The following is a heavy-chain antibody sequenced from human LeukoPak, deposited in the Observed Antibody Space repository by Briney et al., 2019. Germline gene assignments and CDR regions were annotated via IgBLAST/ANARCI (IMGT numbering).Heavy chain of an antibody. Sequence: PGGSLRLSCAASGFTFDDYAMPWVRQAPGKGLGRVSGISWNSGSIGYADSVKGRFTISRDNAKNSLYLQMNSLRAEDTALYYCAKGWIVTMGSSGHYQDDAFDIWGQGTMVTVSS. J-gene: IGHJ3*02. CDR2: ISWNSGSI. CDR3: AKGWIVTMGSSGHYQDDAFDI. CDR1: GFTFDDYA. V-gene: IGHV3-9*01. D-gene: IGHD3-22*01.